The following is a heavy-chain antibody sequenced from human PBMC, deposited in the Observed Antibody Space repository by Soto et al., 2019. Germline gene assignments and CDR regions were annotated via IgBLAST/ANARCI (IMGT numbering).Heavy chain of an antibody. V-gene: IGHV4-39*01. CDR3: ATTSRGYPY. J-gene: IGHJ4*02. D-gene: IGHD3-22*01. CDR2: CHNSGVT. Sequence: QLQPQESGPGLVRPSETLSLTCTVTGGSISSSNYFWGWIRQSPVKGLEWIGSCHNSGVTYYNPSLKSRATVDMSKNQISLKLSSVTAADTALYYCATTSRGYPYWGRGTLVTVSS. CDR1: GGSISSSNYF.